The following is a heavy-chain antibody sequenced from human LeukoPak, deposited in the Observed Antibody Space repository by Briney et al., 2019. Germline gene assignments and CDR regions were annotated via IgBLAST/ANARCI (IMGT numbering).Heavy chain of an antibody. J-gene: IGHJ4*02. CDR2: IRYDGSNK. CDR3: AKDKYSPFDY. CDR1: GFTFSSYA. Sequence: PGGSLRLSCAASGFTFSSYAMHWVRQAPGKGLEWVTFIRYDGSNKYYADSVKGRFTISRDNSKNTLYLQMNSLRAEDTAVYYCAKDKYSPFDYGGQGPLVTVSS. D-gene: IGHD5-18*01. V-gene: IGHV3-30*02.